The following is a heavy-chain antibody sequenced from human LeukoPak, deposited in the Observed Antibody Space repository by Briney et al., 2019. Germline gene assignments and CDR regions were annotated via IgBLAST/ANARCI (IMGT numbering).Heavy chain of an antibody. V-gene: IGHV3-49*04. CDR1: GFTFGDYA. D-gene: IGHD1-26*01. J-gene: IGHJ4*02. Sequence: AGGSLRLSCTASGFTFGDYAMSWVRQAPGKGLEWVGFIRSKAYGGTTEYAASVKGRFTISRDDSKSIAYLQMNSLKTEDTAVYYCTRGGTFGATSLEDYWGQGTPVTVSS. CDR3: TRGGTFGATSLEDY. CDR2: IRSKAYGGTT.